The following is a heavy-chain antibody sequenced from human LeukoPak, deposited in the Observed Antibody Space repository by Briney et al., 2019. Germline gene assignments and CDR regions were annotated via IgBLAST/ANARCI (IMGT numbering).Heavy chain of an antibody. Sequence: GGSLRLSCAASGFTFSSYEMDWVRQAPEKGLEWISYISSSGGYMYADSVKGRFTISRDNARNSLSLQMNSLRVEDTGVYYCARHNGWFDYWGQGTLVTVSS. CDR1: GFTFSSYE. CDR2: ISSSGGY. V-gene: IGHV3-48*03. CDR3: ARHNGWFDY. J-gene: IGHJ5*01. D-gene: IGHD2-8*01.